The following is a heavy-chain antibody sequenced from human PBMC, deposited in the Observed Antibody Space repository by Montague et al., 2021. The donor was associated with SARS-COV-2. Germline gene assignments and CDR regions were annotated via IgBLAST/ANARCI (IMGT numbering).Heavy chain of an antibody. CDR3: ASLTWKGLWLSGYYFDS. CDR1: GASISTGTYY. V-gene: IGHV4-39*02. D-gene: IGHD3-9*01. CDR2: IFHSASY. J-gene: IGHJ4*02. Sequence: SETLSLTCTVSGASISTGTYYWSWKRQPQGQELVGIGNIFHSASYNHNPYLKSSMSMSVDTSKNHFSLKLNSVTAADTAFYYCASLTWKGLWLSGYYFDSWGQGTLVTVSS.